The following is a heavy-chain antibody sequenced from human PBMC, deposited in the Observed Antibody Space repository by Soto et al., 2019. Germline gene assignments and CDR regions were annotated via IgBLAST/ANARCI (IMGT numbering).Heavy chain of an antibody. CDR1: GGSISSSYY. J-gene: IGHJ3*02. V-gene: IGHV4-39*01. CDR3: ARRLPDFATVNNALDI. Sequence: QLQLQESGPGLVKPSETLSLPCTVSGGSISSSYYWGWIRQPPGKGLEWIGSIYYSGNTYYNPSLQRRVTISVITSKRQFSLKLNSVIAADTAVFYCARRLPDFATVNNALDIWGQGTMVTVSS. D-gene: IGHD4-17*01. CDR2: IYYSGNT.